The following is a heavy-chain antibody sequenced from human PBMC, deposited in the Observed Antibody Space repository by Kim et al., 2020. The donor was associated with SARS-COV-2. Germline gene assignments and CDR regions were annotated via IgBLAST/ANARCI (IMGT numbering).Heavy chain of an antibody. Sequence: ASVKVSCKASGYTFTSYAMHWVRQAPGQRLEWMGWINAGNGNTKYSQKFQGRVTITRDTSASTAYMELSSLRSEDTAVYYCARAEAAAGPGLWFDPWGQGTLVTVSS. D-gene: IGHD6-13*01. V-gene: IGHV1-3*01. CDR1: GYTFTSYA. J-gene: IGHJ5*02. CDR2: INAGNGNT. CDR3: ARAEAAAGPGLWFDP.